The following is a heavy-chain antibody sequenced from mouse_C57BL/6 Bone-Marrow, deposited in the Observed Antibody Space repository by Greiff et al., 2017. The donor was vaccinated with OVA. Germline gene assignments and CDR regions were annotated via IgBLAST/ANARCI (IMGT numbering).Heavy chain of an antibody. V-gene: IGHV1-4*01. CDR1: GYTFTSYT. D-gene: IGHD4-1*01. CDR2: INPSSGYT. Sequence: QVQLKESGAELARPGASVKMSCKASGYTFTSYTMPWVKQRPGQGLEWIGYINPSSGYTKYNQKFKDKATLTADKSSSTAYMQLSSLTSEDSAVYYCARGNWAFDYWGQGTTLTGSS. CDR3: ARGNWAFDY. J-gene: IGHJ2*01.